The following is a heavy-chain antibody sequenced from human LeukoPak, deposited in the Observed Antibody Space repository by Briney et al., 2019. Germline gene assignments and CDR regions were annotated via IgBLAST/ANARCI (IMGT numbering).Heavy chain of an antibody. CDR3: ARDLGIVVATKVYHSFDP. CDR1: GYTFTGYY. D-gene: IGHD1-26*01. CDR2: INPNSGGT. V-gene: IGHV1-2*04. J-gene: IGHJ5*02. Sequence: ASVKLSCKASGYTFTGYYMQWVRQAPGQGLEWMGWINPNSGGTNYAQKYQGWVTMTRDTSISTAYMDLSRLRSDHTAVYYCARDLGIVVATKVYHSFDPWGQGTLVTVS.